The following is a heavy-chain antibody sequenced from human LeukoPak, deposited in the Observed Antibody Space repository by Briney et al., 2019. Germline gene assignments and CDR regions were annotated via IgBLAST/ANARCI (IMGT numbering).Heavy chain of an antibody. D-gene: IGHD6-19*01. CDR2: INSDGSTT. CDR1: GFTFSGNW. V-gene: IGHV3-74*01. CDR3: ANLAVTGPGDY. J-gene: IGHJ4*02. Sequence: PGGSLRLSCAASGFTFSGNWMHWVRQGPGKGLVWVSRINSDGSTTTYADSVKGRFTISRDNAKNTLYLQMNSQRAEDTAVYYCANLAVTGPGDYWGQGTLVTVSS.